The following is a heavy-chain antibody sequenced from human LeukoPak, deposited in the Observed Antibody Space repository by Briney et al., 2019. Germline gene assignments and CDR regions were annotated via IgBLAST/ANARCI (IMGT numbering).Heavy chain of an antibody. CDR3: ASSRSSDRTVNFDY. CDR2: IIPILGIA. D-gene: IGHD1-14*01. CDR1: GGTFSSYT. J-gene: IGHJ4*02. Sequence: GASVKVSCQASGGTFSSYTISWVRQAPGQGLEWMGRIIPILGIANYAQKFQGRVTITADKSTCTGNMELSSLRSEDTAVYYCASSRSSDRTVNFDYWGQGTLVTVSS. V-gene: IGHV1-69*02.